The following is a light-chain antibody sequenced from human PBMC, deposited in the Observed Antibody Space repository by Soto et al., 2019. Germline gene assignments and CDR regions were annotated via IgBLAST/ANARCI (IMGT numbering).Light chain of an antibody. CDR2: DAS. V-gene: IGKV3-11*01. Sequence: DIVLTQSPATLSLSPGERATLSCRASQSVSRDFAWYQQKPGQAPRLLIYDASNRATGIPARFSGSGSVTDFTLSINSLQPDACAVYYCQHRHNFGPGTKVDFK. CDR1: QSVSRD. J-gene: IGKJ3*01. CDR3: QHRHN.